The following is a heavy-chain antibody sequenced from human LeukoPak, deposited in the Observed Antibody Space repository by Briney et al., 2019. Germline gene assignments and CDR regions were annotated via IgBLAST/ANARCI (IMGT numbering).Heavy chain of an antibody. D-gene: IGHD1-14*01. V-gene: IGHV3-53*01. CDR3: AKEVSTNPFDY. J-gene: IGHJ4*02. CDR1: GFDISYNY. CDR2: IHTGGTT. Sequence: AGGSLRLSCVASGFDISYNYVGWVRQAPGKGLEWVSVIHTGGTTHYADSVKGRFTISKDNSNNTVFLQMNSVRVEDTAVYYCAKEVSTNPFDYWGQGTLVTVSS.